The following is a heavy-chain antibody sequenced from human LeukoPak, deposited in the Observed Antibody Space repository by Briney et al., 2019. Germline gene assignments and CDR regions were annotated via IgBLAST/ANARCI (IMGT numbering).Heavy chain of an antibody. V-gene: IGHV4-34*01. CDR3: ARRNPYAWNSASTYYYYYMDV. CDR2: ITHSGSA. D-gene: IGHD1/OR15-1a*01. Sequence: SETLSLTCAVYGGSFSGNYWSWIRQPPGKGLEWIGEITHSGSANYNPSLKSRVTISVDTSKNQFSLKLNSVTAADTAVYYCARRNPYAWNSASTYYYYYMDVWGKGTTVTISS. CDR1: GGSFSGNY. J-gene: IGHJ6*03.